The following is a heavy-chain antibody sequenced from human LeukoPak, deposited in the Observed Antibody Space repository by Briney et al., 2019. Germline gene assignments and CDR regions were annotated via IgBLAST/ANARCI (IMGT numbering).Heavy chain of an antibody. Sequence: GGSLRLSCAASGFTFSRSWMSWVRQAPGKGVVWVANIKEDGSQRNYVDSVKGRFTISRDNAMNSVFLQMISLRAEDTAVYYCARDRGYNSFDYWGQGTLVTVSS. CDR3: ARDRGYNSFDY. CDR1: GFTFSRSW. V-gene: IGHV3-7*01. D-gene: IGHD6-13*01. J-gene: IGHJ4*02. CDR2: IKEDGSQR.